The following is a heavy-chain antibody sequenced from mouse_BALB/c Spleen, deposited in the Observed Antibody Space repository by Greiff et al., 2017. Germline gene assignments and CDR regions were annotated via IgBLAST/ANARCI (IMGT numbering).Heavy chain of an antibody. V-gene: IGHV5-6-5*01. J-gene: IGHJ4*01. CDR2: ISSGGST. D-gene: IGHD2-4*01. CDR1: GFTFSSYA. Sequence: DVQLVESGGGLVKPGGSLKLSCAASGFTFSSYAMSWVRQTPEKRLEWVASISSGGSTYYPDSVKGRFTISRDNARNILYLQMSSLRSEDTAMYYCARGSTMSYYAMGNRGQGNPVTVSS. CDR3: ARGSTMSYYAMGN.